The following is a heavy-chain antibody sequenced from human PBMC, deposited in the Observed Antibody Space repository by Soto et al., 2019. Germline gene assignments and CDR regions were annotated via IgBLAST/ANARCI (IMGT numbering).Heavy chain of an antibody. D-gene: IGHD2-21*01. J-gene: IGHJ6*02. CDR1: GYTFSGYS. CDR3: ARDVFCGGAPACPDMDV. V-gene: IGHV1-18*04. CDR2: ISGYNGNT. Sequence: VASVKVSCKASGYTFSGYSITWVRQAPGQGLEWMGRISGYNGNTNYARTLRGRLTLTTDTSTSTAYMELRSLTSDDTAVYYCARDVFCGGAPACPDMDVWGQGTTVTV.